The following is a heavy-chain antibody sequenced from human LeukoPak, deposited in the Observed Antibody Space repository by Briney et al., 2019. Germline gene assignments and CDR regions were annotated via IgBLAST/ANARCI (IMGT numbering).Heavy chain of an antibody. CDR2: IYLCGLSTSGST. D-gene: IGHD3-22*01. CDR1: GGSLNNYH. J-gene: IGHJ5*02. CDR3: TRGYFDTSRHNSYAP. V-gene: IGHV4-4*07. Sequence: KPSETLSLTCTVAGGSLNNYHWTWIRQPAGKGLEWIGRIYLCGLSTSGSTNYNPSLSSRVTMSLDTSKRQFFLNLTSVTAADTAVYYCTRGYFDTSRHNSYAPWGQGTLVTVSS.